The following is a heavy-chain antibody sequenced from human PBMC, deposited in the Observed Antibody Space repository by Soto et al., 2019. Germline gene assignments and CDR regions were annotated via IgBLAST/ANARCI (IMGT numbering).Heavy chain of an antibody. V-gene: IGHV1-69*01. CDR1: GGTFSSYA. D-gene: IGHD2-2*01. Sequence: QVQLVQSGAEVKKPGSSVKVSCKASGGTFSSYAISWVRQAPGQGLEWMGGIIPISGTANYAQTFQGRVTITADESTSTAYKELSSLRSEDTAGEYGARSQGRRTSLESYYDYYDGRDVGGQGTTVTVSS. J-gene: IGHJ6*02. CDR2: IIPISGTA. CDR3: ARSQGRRTSLESYYDYYDGRDV.